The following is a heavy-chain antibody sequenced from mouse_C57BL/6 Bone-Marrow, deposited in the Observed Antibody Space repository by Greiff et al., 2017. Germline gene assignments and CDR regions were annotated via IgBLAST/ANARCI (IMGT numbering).Heavy chain of an antibody. V-gene: IGHV1-81*01. CDR2: IYPRSGNT. J-gene: IGHJ4*01. D-gene: IGHD3-2*02. CDR3: ARCLTAQATLGAMDY. Sequence: VQLQQSGAELARPGASVKLSCKASGYTFTSYGISWVKQRTGQGLEWIGEIYPRSGNTYYNEKFKGKATLTADKSSSTAYMELRSLTSEDSAVYFCARCLTAQATLGAMDYWGQGTSVTVSS. CDR1: GYTFTSYG.